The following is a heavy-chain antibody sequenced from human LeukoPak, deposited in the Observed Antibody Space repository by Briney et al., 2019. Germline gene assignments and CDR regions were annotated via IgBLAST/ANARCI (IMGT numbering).Heavy chain of an antibody. CDR3: ARDSDYYDNSGYYYEY. V-gene: IGHV3-66*01. D-gene: IGHD3-22*01. CDR2: IYSGGST. Sequence: GGSLRLSCAASGXTVSSNYMSWVRQAPGKGLESVSVIYSGGSTYYADSVKGRFTISRDNSKNTLYLQMNSLRAEDTAVYYCARDSDYYDNSGYYYEYWGQGTLVTVSS. CDR1: GXTVSSNY. J-gene: IGHJ4*02.